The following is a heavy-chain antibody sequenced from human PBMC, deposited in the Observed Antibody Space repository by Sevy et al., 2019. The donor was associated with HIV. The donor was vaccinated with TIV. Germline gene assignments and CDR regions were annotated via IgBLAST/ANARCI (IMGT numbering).Heavy chain of an antibody. CDR3: ATGRQGATYGY. J-gene: IGHJ4*02. D-gene: IGHD1-26*01. CDR2: ISYDGSDK. Sequence: GGSLRLSCPASGFNFRIYAMHWVRQAPGKGLEWVAVISYDGSDKFYAESVKGRFTISRDNSKNMVFLQLNSLRGDDTAVYYCATGRQGATYGYWGQGTPVTVSS. V-gene: IGHV3-30*03. CDR1: GFNFRIYA.